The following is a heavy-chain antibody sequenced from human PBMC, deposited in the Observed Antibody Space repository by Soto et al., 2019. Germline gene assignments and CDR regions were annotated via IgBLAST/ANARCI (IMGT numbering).Heavy chain of an antibody. D-gene: IGHD3-3*01. CDR1: GYTFTSYP. Sequence: ASVKVSCKASGYTFTSYPMHWLRQAPAQRLAWIGWNNADNGNTKYSQKFQGRGTMTRDTYSSTAYMELSSLRSEDTAVYYCAIGEHYDFWNGYYKGDAFDILGQGTMVTVSS. CDR3: AIGEHYDFWNGYYKGDAFDI. CDR2: NNADNGNT. J-gene: IGHJ3*02. V-gene: IGHV1-3*01.